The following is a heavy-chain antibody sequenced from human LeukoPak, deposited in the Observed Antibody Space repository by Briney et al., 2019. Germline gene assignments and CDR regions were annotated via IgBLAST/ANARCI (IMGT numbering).Heavy chain of an antibody. CDR2: IYTSGST. Sequence: SETLSLTCTVSGGSISSYYWSWIRQPAGKGLEWIGRIYTSGSTNYNPSLKSRVTMSVDTSKNQFSLKLSSVTAADTAVYYCAREMSSSSWSNWFDPWGQGTLVTVSS. CDR3: AREMSSSSWSNWFDP. V-gene: IGHV4-4*07. CDR1: GGSISSYY. D-gene: IGHD6-13*01. J-gene: IGHJ5*02.